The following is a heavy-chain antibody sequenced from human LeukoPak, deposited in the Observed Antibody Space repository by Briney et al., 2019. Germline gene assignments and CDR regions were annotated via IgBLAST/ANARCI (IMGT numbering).Heavy chain of an antibody. CDR3: AREAVFVLAGVGRGFDY. CDR2: TYYRSKWYN. D-gene: IGHD1-26*01. Sequence: SQTLSLTCAISGDSVSSNSAAWNWIRQSPSRGLEWLGRTYYRSKWYNDYAVSVKSRITINPDTSKNQFSLQLNSVTPEDTAVYYCAREAVFVLAGVGRGFDYWGQGTLVTVSS. CDR1: GDSVSSNSAA. V-gene: IGHV6-1*01. J-gene: IGHJ4*02.